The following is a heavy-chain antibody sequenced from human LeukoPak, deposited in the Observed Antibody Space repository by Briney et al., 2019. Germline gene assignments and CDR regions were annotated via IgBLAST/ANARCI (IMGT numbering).Heavy chain of an antibody. J-gene: IGHJ3*02. D-gene: IGHD6-19*01. Sequence: ASVKVSCKASGYTFTGYYMHWVRRAPGQGLEWMGRINPNSGGTNYAQKFQGRVTMTRDTSISTAYMELSRLRSDDTAVYYCARDSSGWYLGAFDIWGQGTMVTVSS. V-gene: IGHV1-2*06. CDR3: ARDSSGWYLGAFDI. CDR1: GYTFTGYY. CDR2: INPNSGGT.